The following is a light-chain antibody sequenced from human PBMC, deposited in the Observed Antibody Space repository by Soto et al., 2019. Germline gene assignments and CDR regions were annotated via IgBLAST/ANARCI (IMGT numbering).Light chain of an antibody. CDR3: ISYTSSTLVV. V-gene: IGLV2-14*03. CDR1: SSDVGGYNY. Sequence: QSALTQPASVSGSPGQSITISCTGTSSDVGGYNYVSWYQHHPGKAPKLMIYDVTNRPSGVSNRFSGSKSGNAASLTISGLQAEDEADYYCISYTSSTLVVFGGGTKLTVL. J-gene: IGLJ2*01. CDR2: DVT.